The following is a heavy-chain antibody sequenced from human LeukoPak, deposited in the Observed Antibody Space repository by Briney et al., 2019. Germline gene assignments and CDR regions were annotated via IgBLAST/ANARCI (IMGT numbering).Heavy chain of an antibody. D-gene: IGHD3-10*01. CDR3: ARDANVLWFGELLYGPDY. CDR1: GFTFSSYA. Sequence: LSGGSLRLSCAASGFTFSSYAMHWVRQAPGKGLEWVAVISYDGSNKYYADSVKGRFTISRDNSKNTLYLQMNSLRAEDTAVYYCARDANVLWFGELLYGPDYWGQGTLVTVSS. V-gene: IGHV3-30-3*01. CDR2: ISYDGSNK. J-gene: IGHJ4*02.